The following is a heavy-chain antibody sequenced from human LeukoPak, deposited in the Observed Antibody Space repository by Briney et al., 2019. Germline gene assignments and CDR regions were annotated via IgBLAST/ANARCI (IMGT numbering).Heavy chain of an antibody. CDR3: AKDGGVGATNFMDYSYYMDV. J-gene: IGHJ6*03. D-gene: IGHD1-26*01. CDR2: ISWDGGST. CDR1: GFTFDDYA. Sequence: GGSLRLSCAASGFTFDDYAMHWVRQAPGKGLEWVSLISWDGGSTYYADSVKGRFTISRDNSKNSLYLQMNSLRAEDTALYYCAKDGGVGATNFMDYSYYMDVWGKGTTVTVSS. V-gene: IGHV3-43D*03.